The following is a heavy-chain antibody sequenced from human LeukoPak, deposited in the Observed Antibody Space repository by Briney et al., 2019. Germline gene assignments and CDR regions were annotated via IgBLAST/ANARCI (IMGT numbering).Heavy chain of an antibody. CDR1: GFTFSSCV. Sequence: GGSLRLSCAASGFTFSSCVMTWVRQAPGKGLEWVSTVSGSGGSTFYADSVKGRFTISRDNSKNTLYLHLSSLRAEDTAIYYCAKAKTAVVDDAFNIWGQGTMVTVSS. CDR3: AKAKTAVVDDAFNI. CDR2: VSGSGGST. V-gene: IGHV3-23*01. D-gene: IGHD6-13*01. J-gene: IGHJ3*02.